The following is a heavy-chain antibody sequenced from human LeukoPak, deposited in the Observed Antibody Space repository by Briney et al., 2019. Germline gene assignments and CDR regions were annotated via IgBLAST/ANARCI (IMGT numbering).Heavy chain of an antibody. CDR2: INPNSGGT. CDR3: ARSRGFIVLVTAIPNRFDP. CDR1: GYTFTGYY. D-gene: IGHD2-21*02. J-gene: IGHJ5*02. V-gene: IGHV1-2*02. Sequence: RASVKLSCKASGYTFTGYYMHWVRQAPGQGLEWMGWINPNSGGTNYAQKFQGRVTMTRETSISTAYMELRRLGSEDTAVYHCARSRGFIVLVTAIPNRFDPWGEGTLVTVSS.